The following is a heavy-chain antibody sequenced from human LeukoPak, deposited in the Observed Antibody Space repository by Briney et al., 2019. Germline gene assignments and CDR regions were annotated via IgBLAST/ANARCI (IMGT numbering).Heavy chain of an antibody. J-gene: IGHJ4*02. CDR3: AKDYLLAPLMVRGINGDPFDY. CDR1: GGSFSGYY. D-gene: IGHD3-10*01. V-gene: IGHV3-23*01. CDR2: ISGSGGST. Sequence: ETLSLTCAAYGGSFSGYYWSWIRQPPGKGLEWVSAISGSGGSTYYADSVKGRFTISRDNSKNTLYLQMNSLRAEDTAVYYCAKDYLLAPLMVRGINGDPFDYWGQGTLVTVSS.